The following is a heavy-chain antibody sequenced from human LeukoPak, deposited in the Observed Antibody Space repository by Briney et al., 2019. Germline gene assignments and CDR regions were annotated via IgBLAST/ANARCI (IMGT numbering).Heavy chain of an antibody. V-gene: IGHV1-18*01. CDR1: GYTFTNYG. D-gene: IGHD2-15*01. CDR3: ARAEGVVVAAHIDV. J-gene: IGHJ6*03. CDR2: TSAYNGNT. Sequence: ASVKVSCKASGYTFTNYGIYWVRQAPGQGLEWMAWTSAYNGNTNYAQKLQGRVTVTTDTSTSTAYMELRSLRSDDTAMYYCARAEGVVVAAHIDVWGKGTTVTVSS.